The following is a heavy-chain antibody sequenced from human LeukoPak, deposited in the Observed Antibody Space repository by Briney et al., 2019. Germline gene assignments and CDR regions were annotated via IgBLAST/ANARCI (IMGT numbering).Heavy chain of an antibody. J-gene: IGHJ6*03. V-gene: IGHV1-46*01. CDR1: GYTFTNYW. Sequence: ASVKVSCKASGYTFTNYWIYWVRQAPGQGLEWMGIINPSGGSTNYAQRFQGRATMTRDTSTNTVYMDLSSLRSEDTAVYYCAREGDFGFGDSTFMDVWGKGTTISISS. CDR2: INPSGGST. D-gene: IGHD3-10*01. CDR3: AREGDFGFGDSTFMDV.